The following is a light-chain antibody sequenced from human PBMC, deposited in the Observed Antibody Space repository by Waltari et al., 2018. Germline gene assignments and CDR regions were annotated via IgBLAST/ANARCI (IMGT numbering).Light chain of an antibody. CDR3: CSYAGIYTWV. V-gene: IGLV2-11*01. Sequence: QSALTQPRSVSGSPGQSVTISCTGTSSDVGRYNYVSWFQQYPGKAPKLMISDVSDRPSGVPDRCSGSKSGNTASLTISGLQAEDEADYYCCSYAGIYTWVFGGGTQLTVL. J-gene: IGLJ3*02. CDR1: SSDVGRYNY. CDR2: DVS.